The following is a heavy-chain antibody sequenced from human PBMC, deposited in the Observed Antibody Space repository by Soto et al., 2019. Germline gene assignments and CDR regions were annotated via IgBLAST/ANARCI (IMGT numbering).Heavy chain of an antibody. CDR1: GFTFSSIA. J-gene: IGHJ4*02. CDR3: AMTQRLGGGQQRG. D-gene: IGHD6-13*01. CDR2: ISGSGANT. Sequence: EVQLLESGGGLVQPGGSLRLSCAASGFTFSSIAMSWVRQAPGKGLEWVSAISGSGANTYYADSVMGRFTISRDTSKNTRYLQMNSLRAEDTAIYYCAMTQRLGGGQQRGWGQGTLVTVSS. V-gene: IGHV3-23*01.